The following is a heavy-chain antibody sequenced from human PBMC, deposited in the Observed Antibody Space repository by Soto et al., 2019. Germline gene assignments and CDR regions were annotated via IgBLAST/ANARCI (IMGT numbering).Heavy chain of an antibody. J-gene: IGHJ4*02. CDR2: ISYDGSNK. CDR3: ARGPYYYDSSGYWY. D-gene: IGHD3-22*01. CDR1: GFTFSSYA. V-gene: IGHV3-30-3*01. Sequence: GGSLRLSCAASGFTFSSYAMHWVRQAPGKGLEWVAVISYDGSNKYYADSVKGRFTISRDNSKNTLYLQMNSLRAEDTAVYYCARGPYYYDSSGYWYWGQGTLVTVSS.